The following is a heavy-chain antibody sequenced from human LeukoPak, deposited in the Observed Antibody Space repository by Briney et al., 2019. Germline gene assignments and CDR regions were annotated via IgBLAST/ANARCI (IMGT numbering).Heavy chain of an antibody. Sequence: ASVKVSCKTSGYTFTSYGIGWVGQAAGQGLEGMAWIYNGNTKFAQNLQRRVSVTTDTPTTTAYMAHRSLRSDDTAVYYCTRDQSTSGSQNYCGQGTLATVSS. CDR1: GYTFTSYG. D-gene: IGHD1-26*01. CDR2: IYNGNT. CDR3: TRDQSTSGSQNY. V-gene: IGHV1-18*01. J-gene: IGHJ4*02.